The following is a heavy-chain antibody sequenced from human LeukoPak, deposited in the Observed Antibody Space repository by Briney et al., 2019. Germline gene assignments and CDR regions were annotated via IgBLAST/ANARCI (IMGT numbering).Heavy chain of an antibody. Sequence: PSETLSLTCTVSGGSISSGDYYWSWIRQPPGKGLEWIGYIYYSGSTYYNPSLKSRVTISVDTSKNQFSLKLSSVTAADTAVYYCARDGSWFGELFGNWFDPWGQGTLVTVPS. V-gene: IGHV4-30-4*01. CDR1: GGSISSGDYY. CDR2: IYYSGST. D-gene: IGHD3-10*01. CDR3: ARDGSWFGELFGNWFDP. J-gene: IGHJ5*02.